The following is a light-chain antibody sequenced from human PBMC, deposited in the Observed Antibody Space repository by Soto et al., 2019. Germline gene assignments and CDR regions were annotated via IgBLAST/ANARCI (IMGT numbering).Light chain of an antibody. Sequence: DIQMTHPPSYLSQSVLGSVTLTFLASQSISSYLNWYQQKPGKAPKLLIYAASSLQSGVPSRFSGGGYGTEFTLTISSLQLEDFATYYCQKSHTNPLTCGGGTTGAIK. J-gene: IGKJ4*01. CDR1: QSISSY. V-gene: IGKV1-39*01. CDR3: QKSHTNPLT. CDR2: AAS.